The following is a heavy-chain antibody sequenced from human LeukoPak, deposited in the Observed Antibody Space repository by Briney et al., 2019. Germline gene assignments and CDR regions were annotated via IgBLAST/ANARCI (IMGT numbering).Heavy chain of an antibody. D-gene: IGHD3-22*01. CDR3: ARGTYYDSSGYAY. CDR2: INPNSGGT. Sequence: ASVKVSCKASGYTFTGYYKHWVRQAPGQGLEWMGWINPNSGGTNYAQKFQGRVTMTRDTSISTAYMELSRLRSDDTAVYYCARGTYYDSSGYAYWGQGTLVTVSS. CDR1: GYTFTGYY. J-gene: IGHJ4*02. V-gene: IGHV1-2*02.